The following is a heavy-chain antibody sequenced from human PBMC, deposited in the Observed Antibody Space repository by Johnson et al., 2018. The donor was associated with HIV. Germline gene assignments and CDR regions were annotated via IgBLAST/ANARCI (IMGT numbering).Heavy chain of an antibody. CDR3: ARASTTVTTGDDAFDI. V-gene: IGHV3-30*04. J-gene: IGHJ3*02. CDR2: ISYDGSNK. CDR1: GFTFSSYA. D-gene: IGHD4-17*01. Sequence: QVQLVESGGGVVQPGRSLRLSCAVSGFTFSSYAMHWVRQAPGKGLEWVTVISYDGSNKYYADSVKGRFTISRDNSKNTLYLQMNSLRAEDTAVYHCARASTTVTTGDDAFDIWGQGTMVTVSS.